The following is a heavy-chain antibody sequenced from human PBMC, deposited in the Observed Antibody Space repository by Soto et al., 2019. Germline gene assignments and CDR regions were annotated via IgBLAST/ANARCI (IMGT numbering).Heavy chain of an antibody. CDR3: ARRGYCSSTSCYPRYYGMDV. J-gene: IGHJ6*02. Sequence: PGESLKISCKGFDYTFAAYWIGWVRQMPGKGLEWMGIIYPGDSDTRYSPSFQGQVTISADKSISTAYLQWSSLKASDTAMYYCARRGYCSSTSCYPRYYGMDVWGQGTTVTVSS. V-gene: IGHV5-51*01. D-gene: IGHD2-2*01. CDR1: DYTFAAYW. CDR2: IYPGDSDT.